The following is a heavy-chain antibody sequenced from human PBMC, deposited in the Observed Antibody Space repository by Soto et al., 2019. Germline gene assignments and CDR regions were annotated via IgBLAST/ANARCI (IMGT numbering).Heavy chain of an antibody. CDR2: IIPILGIA. D-gene: IGHD5-18*01. Sequence: QVQLVQSGAEVKKPGSSVKVSCKASGGTFSSYTISWVRQAPGQGLEWMGRIIPILGIANYAQKFQGRVTITADKSTSTAYMELSSLRSEDTAVYYCARDRGIQMDDFDYWGQGTLVTVSS. J-gene: IGHJ4*02. CDR1: GGTFSSYT. CDR3: ARDRGIQMDDFDY. V-gene: IGHV1-69*08.